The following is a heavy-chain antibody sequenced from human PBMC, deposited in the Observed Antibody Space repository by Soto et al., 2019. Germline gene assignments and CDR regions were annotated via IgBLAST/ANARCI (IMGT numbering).Heavy chain of an antibody. CDR3: ARQNYCSTSSCPPDFDY. V-gene: IGHV4-39*01. J-gene: IGHJ4*02. D-gene: IGHD2-2*01. CDR1: RGSITSSNYY. Sequence: SDTLFLTCTFSRGSITSSNYYWALIREPPGKGLEWIGSIYNSGRTYYNPSLKSRVTISVDTSKNQFSLKLSSVTAADTAVYYCARQNYCSTSSCPPDFDYWGQGTLVS. CDR2: IYNSGRT.